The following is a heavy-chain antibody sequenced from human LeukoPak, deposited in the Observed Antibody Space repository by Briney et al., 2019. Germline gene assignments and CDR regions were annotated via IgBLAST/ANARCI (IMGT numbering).Heavy chain of an antibody. CDR2: ISGSGGST. CDR3: AKWKNVVVPAALRRGYFDY. J-gene: IGHJ4*02. D-gene: IGHD2-2*01. Sequence: GGSLRLSCAASGFTFSSYAMSWVRQAPGKGLEWVSAISGSGGSTYYADSVKGRFTISRDNSKNMLYLQMNSLRAEDTAVYYCAKWKNVVVPAALRRGYFDYWGQGTLVTVSS. CDR1: GFTFSSYA. V-gene: IGHV3-23*01.